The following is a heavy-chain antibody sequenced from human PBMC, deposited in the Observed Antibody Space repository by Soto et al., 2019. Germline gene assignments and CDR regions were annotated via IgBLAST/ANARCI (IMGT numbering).Heavy chain of an antibody. CDR1: GGSISSGGYY. Sequence: QVQLQESGPGLVKPSQTLSLTCTVSGGSISSGGYYWSWIRQHPGRGLEWIGYIYHSGTTYYNPSLKRRVTISVDPSKIQFSLKLSSVTAADTAVYYCARRGYNYSFDYWGQGTLVTVSS. V-gene: IGHV4-31*03. J-gene: IGHJ4*02. D-gene: IGHD5-12*01. CDR2: IYHSGTT. CDR3: ARRGYNYSFDY.